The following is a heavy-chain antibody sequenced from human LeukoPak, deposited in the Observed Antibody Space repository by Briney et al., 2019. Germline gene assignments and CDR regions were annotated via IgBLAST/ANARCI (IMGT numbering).Heavy chain of an antibody. D-gene: IGHD6-6*01. CDR2: INHSGST. Sequence: SETLSLTCAVYGGSFSGYYWSWIRQPPGKGLEWIGEINHSGSTNYNPSLKSRVTISVGTSKNQFSLKLSSVTAADTAVYYCARSFFEYSSYWGQGTLVTVSS. CDR1: GGSFSGYY. CDR3: ARSFFEYSSY. J-gene: IGHJ4*02. V-gene: IGHV4-34*01.